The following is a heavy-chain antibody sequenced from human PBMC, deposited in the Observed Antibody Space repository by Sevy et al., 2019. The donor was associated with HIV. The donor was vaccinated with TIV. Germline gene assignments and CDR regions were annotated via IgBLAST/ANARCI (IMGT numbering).Heavy chain of an antibody. J-gene: IGHJ4*02. Sequence: GGSLRLSCAASGFTFDSYAMHWVRQVAGKGLEWVSTISGRGYATYYADSVKGRFIISRDTSRNTLYLPMNSLRVEDSAVYFCAKDRVTVVGVVVTFDSWGQGTLVTVSS. V-gene: IGHV3-23*01. CDR2: ISGRGYAT. CDR3: AKDRVTVVGVVVTFDS. CDR1: GFTFDSYA. D-gene: IGHD3-3*01.